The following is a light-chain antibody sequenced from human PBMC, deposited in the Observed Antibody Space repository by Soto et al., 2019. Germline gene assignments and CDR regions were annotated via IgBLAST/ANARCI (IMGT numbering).Light chain of an antibody. CDR3: QQRSYWPGT. CDR2: DAS. Sequence: EIVLTQSPATLSLSPGERATLSCRASQSVSNFLAWYQQKPCQAPRVIIYDASTRATGIPARFSGSGSGTDFTLTISSLEPEDCAVYYCQQRSYWPGTFGQGTKLEIK. J-gene: IGKJ2*01. CDR1: QSVSNF. V-gene: IGKV3-11*01.